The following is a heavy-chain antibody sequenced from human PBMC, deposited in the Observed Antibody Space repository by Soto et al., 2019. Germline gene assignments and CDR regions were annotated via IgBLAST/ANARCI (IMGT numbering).Heavy chain of an antibody. CDR3: AREIVTAGGNNYFDP. V-gene: IGHV4-4*02. D-gene: IGHD2-21*02. J-gene: IGHJ5*02. Sequence: SETLSLTCGVSGGTVASSHWWSWVRQSPGGGLEWIGNVYHTGDTNFSPSLQSRVTISVDKSNNQFSLRLNSLTAADTAVYFCAREIVTAGGNNYFDPWGPGTLVTVSS. CDR2: VYHTGDT. CDR1: GGTVASSHW.